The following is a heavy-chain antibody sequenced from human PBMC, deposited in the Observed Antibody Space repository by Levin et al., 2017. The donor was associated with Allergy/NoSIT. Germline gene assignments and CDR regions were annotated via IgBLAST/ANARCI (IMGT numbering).Heavy chain of an antibody. Sequence: HPGGSLRLSCAASGFTFSDHYIDWVRQAPGKGLEWVGRTRDKANSYTTEYAASVKGRFTISRDDSKNSLYLQMNSLKTEDTAVYYCARNFYESSTYYSDYWGQGTLVTVSS. J-gene: IGHJ4*02. CDR3: ARNFYESSTYYSDY. CDR1: GFTFSDHY. D-gene: IGHD3-22*01. V-gene: IGHV3-72*01. CDR2: TRDKANSYTT.